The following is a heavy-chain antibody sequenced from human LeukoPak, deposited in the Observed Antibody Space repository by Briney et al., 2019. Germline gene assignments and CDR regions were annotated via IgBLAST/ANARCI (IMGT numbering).Heavy chain of an antibody. CDR2: FDPEDGET. D-gene: IGHD1-26*01. J-gene: IGHJ5*02. CDR3: ATVRLRRIVGATGDWFDP. V-gene: IGHV1-24*01. CDR1: GYTLTELS. Sequence: ASVKVSCKVSGYTLTELSMHWVRQAPGKGLEWMGGFDPEDGETIYAQKFQGRVTMTEDTSTDTAYMELSCLRSGDTAVYYCATVRLRRIVGATGDWFDPWGQGTLVTVSS.